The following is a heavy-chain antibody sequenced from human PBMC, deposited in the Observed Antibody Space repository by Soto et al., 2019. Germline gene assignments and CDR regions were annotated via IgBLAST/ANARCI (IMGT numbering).Heavy chain of an antibody. CDR1: GGTFNNYA. CDR2: IIPISGTT. D-gene: IGHD2-8*02. J-gene: IGHJ4*02. Sequence: QVQLVQYGAEVKRPESSMKVSCKPSGGTFNNYAINWVRQAPGQGLEWMGAIIPISGTTKYAQKFQGRVTITADKSTSTVYMDLSSLRSEDTAVYYCARWGGLSCSGAVCFKKPFDYWGQGTLVTGSS. V-gene: IGHV1-69*06. CDR3: ARWGGLSCSGAVCFKKPFDY.